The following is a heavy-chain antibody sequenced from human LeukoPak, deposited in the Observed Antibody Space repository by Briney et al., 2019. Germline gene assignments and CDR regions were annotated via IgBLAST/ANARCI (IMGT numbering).Heavy chain of an antibody. CDR3: ARRGGRHYGDYYYYMDV. J-gene: IGHJ6*03. CDR1: GGSISSTNYY. Sequence: PSETLSLTCSVSGGSISSTNYYWGWIRQPPGKGLEWIGSIYYSGSTYYNPSLESRVTISVDTSKNQFSLKLSSVTAADTAVYCCARRGGRHYGDYYYYMDVWGKGTTVTVSS. CDR2: IYYSGST. V-gene: IGHV4-39*01. D-gene: IGHD4-17*01.